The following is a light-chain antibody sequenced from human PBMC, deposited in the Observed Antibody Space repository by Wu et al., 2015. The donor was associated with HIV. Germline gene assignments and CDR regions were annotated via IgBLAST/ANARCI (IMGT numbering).Light chain of an antibody. CDR1: QNINSW. CDR3: QQSHKSPFT. CDR2: KAS. Sequence: DIQMTQSPSTLSASVGDRVTITCRASQNINSWLAWYQQKPGKAPKLLIYKASYLESGVPSRFSGSASGTDFTLTITNLQPEDFGTYFCQQSHKSPFTFGGGTKVDIK. J-gene: IGKJ4*01. V-gene: IGKV1-5*03.